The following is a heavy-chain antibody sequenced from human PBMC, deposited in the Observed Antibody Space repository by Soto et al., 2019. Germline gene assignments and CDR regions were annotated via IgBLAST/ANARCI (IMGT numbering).Heavy chain of an antibody. J-gene: IGHJ6*02. CDR2: INHSGST. CDR3: ARSSSGNYDFWSGYYNYYYYGMDV. Sequence: TLSLTCAVYGGSFSGYYWSWIRQPPGKGLEWIGEINHSGSTNYNPSLKSRVTISVDTSKNQFSLKLSSVTAADTAVYYCARSSSGNYDFWSGYYNYYYYGMDVWGQGTTVTV. V-gene: IGHV4-34*01. D-gene: IGHD3-3*01. CDR1: GGSFSGYY.